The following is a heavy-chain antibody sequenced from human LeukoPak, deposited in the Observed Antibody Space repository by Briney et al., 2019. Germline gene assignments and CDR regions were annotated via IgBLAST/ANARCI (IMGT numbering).Heavy chain of an antibody. CDR1: GGSISSHY. J-gene: IGHJ6*03. CDR2: IYYSGST. V-gene: IGHV4-59*11. Sequence: PSETLSLTCTVSGGSISSHYWSWIRQPPGKGLEWIGYIYYSGSTNYNPSLKSRVTISVDTSKNQFSLKLSSVTAADTAVYYCARLGYDFWSGYYIGYYCYYMDVWGKGTTVTVSS. D-gene: IGHD3-3*01. CDR3: ARLGYDFWSGYYIGYYCYYMDV.